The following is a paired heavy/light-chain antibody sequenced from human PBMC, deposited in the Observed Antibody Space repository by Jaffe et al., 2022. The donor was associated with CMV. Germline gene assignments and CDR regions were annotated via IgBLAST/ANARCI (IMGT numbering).Light chain of an antibody. Sequence: EIVMTQSPATLSVSPGERATLSCRASQSVNNFLAWYQQKPGQPPRLLIYGASTRATGIPARFSGSGSETEFTLTISSLQSEDFAVYFCQHYYKWPPLTFGGGTKVEMK. CDR1: QSVNNF. J-gene: IGKJ4*01. CDR3: QHYYKWPPLT. V-gene: IGKV3-15*01. CDR2: GAS.
Heavy chain of an antibody. CDR1: GFTFSSYA. J-gene: IGHJ4*02. V-gene: IGHV3-23*01. D-gene: IGHD6-19*01. Sequence: EVHLLESGGSLVQPGGSLRLSCAASGFTFSSYAMSWVRQAPGKGLEWVSALSDSGYSTYYADSVKGRFTISRDNSKNTLYLQMNSLRAGDTAVYYCVQDGSNGWFGYWGQGTQVTVSS. CDR2: LSDSGYST. CDR3: VQDGSNGWFGY.